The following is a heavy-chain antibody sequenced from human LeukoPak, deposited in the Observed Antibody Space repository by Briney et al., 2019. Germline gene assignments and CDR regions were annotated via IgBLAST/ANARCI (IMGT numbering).Heavy chain of an antibody. CDR3: ASHCSSTSCYGMDV. V-gene: IGHV4-59*01. J-gene: IGHJ6*02. Sequence: SETLSLTCTVSGGSISSYYWSWIRQPPGKGLEWIGYIYYNGHTDYNPSLKSRVTISVDTSKNQFSLKLSSVTAADTAVYYCASHCSSTSCYGMDVWGQGTTVTVSS. D-gene: IGHD2-2*01. CDR1: GGSISSYY. CDR2: IYYNGHT.